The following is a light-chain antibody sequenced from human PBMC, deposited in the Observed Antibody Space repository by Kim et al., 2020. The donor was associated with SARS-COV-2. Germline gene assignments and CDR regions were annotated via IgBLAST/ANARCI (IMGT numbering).Light chain of an antibody. CDR2: DAS. V-gene: IGKV1-12*01. CDR3: QQGHSFPLT. CDR1: HNINNW. J-gene: IGKJ4*01. Sequence: DIQMTQSPSSVSAFVGDRVTITCRASHNINNWLAWYQQKPGRAPKPLIYDASAVQSGVPSRFSGSGSGTDFTLTITTLQPEDCATYYCQQGHSFPLTFGGGTKVDIK.